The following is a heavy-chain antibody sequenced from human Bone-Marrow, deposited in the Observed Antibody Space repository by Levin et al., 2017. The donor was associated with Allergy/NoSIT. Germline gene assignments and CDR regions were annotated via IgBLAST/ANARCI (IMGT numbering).Heavy chain of an antibody. V-gene: IGHV3-11*01. CDR2: ISNTGRVS. CDR3: AKDPYSSGYFDV. CDR1: GMMFSDYY. Sequence: LSLTCVASGMMFSDYYMAWVRQAPGKGLEWISYISNTGRVSYHADSVKGRFTISRDNAKKSLYLQMNSLRVEDTAIYYCAKDPYSSGYFDVWGQGTLVTVSS. D-gene: IGHD3-22*01. J-gene: IGHJ4*02.